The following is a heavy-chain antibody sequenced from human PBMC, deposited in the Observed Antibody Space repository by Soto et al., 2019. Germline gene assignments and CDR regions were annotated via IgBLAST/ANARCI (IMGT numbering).Heavy chain of an antibody. J-gene: IGHJ4*02. D-gene: IGHD3-16*01. V-gene: IGHV3-23*01. CDR2: ISATGGGT. CDR1: GFKFSNYA. Sequence: GGSLRLSCAASGFKFSNYAMSWVRQAPGKGLEWVSLISATGGGTYYADSVKGRFTIPRDNSHNTLYLQVHSLTAEDTAVYYCAKDRRAGGNSAFYFDFWGQGAQVTVSS. CDR3: AKDRRAGGNSAFYFDF.